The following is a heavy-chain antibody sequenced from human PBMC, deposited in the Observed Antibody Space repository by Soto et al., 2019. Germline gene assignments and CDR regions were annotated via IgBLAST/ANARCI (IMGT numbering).Heavy chain of an antibody. V-gene: IGHV4-31*03. CDR1: GGSISSGGYY. Sequence: SETLSLTCTVSGGSISSGGYYWSWIRQHPGKGLEWIGYIYYSGSTYYNPSLKSRVTISVDTSKNQFSLKLSSVTAADTAVYYCARSIVATITVGLGFDYWGQGTLVTVSS. D-gene: IGHD5-12*01. J-gene: IGHJ4*02. CDR2: IYYSGST. CDR3: ARSIVATITVGLGFDY.